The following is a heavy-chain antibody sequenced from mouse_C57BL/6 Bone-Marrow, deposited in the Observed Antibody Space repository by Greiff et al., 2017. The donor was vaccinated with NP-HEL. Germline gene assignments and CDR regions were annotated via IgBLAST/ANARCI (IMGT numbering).Heavy chain of an antibody. V-gene: IGHV3-6*01. D-gene: IGHD1-1*01. CDR3: AREEFFITTVVATSYFDY. J-gene: IGHJ2*01. Sequence: EVQRVESGPGLVKPSQSLSLTCSVTGYSITSGYYWNWIRQFPGNKLEWMGYISYDGSNNYNPSLKNRISITRDTSKNQFFLKLNSVTTEDTATYYCAREEFFITTVVATSYFDYWGQGTTLTVSS. CDR1: GYSITSGYY. CDR2: ISYDGSN.